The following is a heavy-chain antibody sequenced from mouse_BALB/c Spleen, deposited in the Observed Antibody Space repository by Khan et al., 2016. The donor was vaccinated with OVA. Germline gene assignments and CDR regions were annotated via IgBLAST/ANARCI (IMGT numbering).Heavy chain of an antibody. CDR2: INTYTGEP. CDR3: ARSNGNYWFAY. Sequence: QIQLVQFGPELKKPGETVKISCKASGYTFTNYGMNWVKQAPGKGLKWMGWINTYTGEPTYADDFKGRFAFSLETSASTAYLQINNLKNEDTATSFCARSNGNYWFAYWGQGTLVTVSA. V-gene: IGHV9-3-1*01. D-gene: IGHD2-1*01. J-gene: IGHJ3*01. CDR1: GYTFTNYG.